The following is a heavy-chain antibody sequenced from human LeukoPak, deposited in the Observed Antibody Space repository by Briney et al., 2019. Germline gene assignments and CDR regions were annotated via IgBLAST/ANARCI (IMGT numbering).Heavy chain of an antibody. CDR3: AKEGGIVVVTAILHYYGMDV. Sequence: GGSLRLSCAASGFTFSSYGMHWVRQAPGKGLEWVAVISYDGSNKYYADSVKGRFTISRDNSKNTLYLQMNSLRVEDAAVYYCAKEGGIVVVTAILHYYGMDVWGQGTTVTVSS. J-gene: IGHJ6*02. D-gene: IGHD2-21*02. V-gene: IGHV3-30*18. CDR2: ISYDGSNK. CDR1: GFTFSSYG.